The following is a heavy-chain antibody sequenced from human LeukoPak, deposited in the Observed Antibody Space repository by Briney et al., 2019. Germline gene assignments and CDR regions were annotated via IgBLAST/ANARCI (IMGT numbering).Heavy chain of an antibody. CDR1: GYTFTSYY. D-gene: IGHD2-21*01. CDR3: ARDLVTGGDDAFDI. J-gene: IGHJ3*02. V-gene: IGHV1-46*01. CDR2: INPSGGST. Sequence: ASVKVSCKASGYTFTSYYMHWVRQAPGQGLEWMGIINPSGGSTSYAQKFQGRVTITADESTSTAYMELSSLRSEDTAVYYCARDLVTGGDDAFDIWGQGTMVTVSS.